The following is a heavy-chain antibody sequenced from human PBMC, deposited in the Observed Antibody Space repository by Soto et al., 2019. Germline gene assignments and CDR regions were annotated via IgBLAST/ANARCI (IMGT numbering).Heavy chain of an antibody. Sequence: GASVKVSCKASGGTFSSYAISWVRQAPGQGLEWMGGIIPIFGTANYAQKFQGRVTITADESTSTAYMELSSLRSEDTAVYYCAIAARPGYYYYCMVVWGQGTTVTVSS. V-gene: IGHV1-69*13. CDR3: AIAARPGYYYYCMVV. CDR2: IIPIFGTA. D-gene: IGHD6-6*01. CDR1: GGTFSSYA. J-gene: IGHJ6*02.